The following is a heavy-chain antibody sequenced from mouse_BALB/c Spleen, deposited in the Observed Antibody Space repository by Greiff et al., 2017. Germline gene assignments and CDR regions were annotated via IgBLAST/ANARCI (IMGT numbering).Heavy chain of an antibody. CDR2: IWGDGST. CDR1: GFSLTGYG. CDR3: ARDQGGNYWYFDV. D-gene: IGHD2-1*01. Sequence: VQVVESGPGLVAPSQSLSITCTVSGFSLTGYGVNWVRQPPGKGLEWLGMIWGDGSTDYNSALKSRLSISKDNSKSQVFLKMNSLQTDDTAMYYCARDQGGNYWYFDVWGAGTTVTVSS. V-gene: IGHV2-6-7*01. J-gene: IGHJ1*01.